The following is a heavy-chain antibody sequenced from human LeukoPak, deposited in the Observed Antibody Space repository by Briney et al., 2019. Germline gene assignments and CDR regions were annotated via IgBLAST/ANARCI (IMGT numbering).Heavy chain of an antibody. CDR3: ARGGGITSQPWVYYYMDV. CDR1: GGSFSGYY. CDR2: INHSGST. J-gene: IGHJ6*03. Sequence: PSETLSLTCAVYGGSFSGYYWSWIRQPPRKGLEWIGEINHSGSTNYNPSLKSRVTISVDTSKNQFSLKLSSVTAADTAVYYCARGGGITSQPWVYYYMDVWGKGTTVTVSS. V-gene: IGHV4-34*01. D-gene: IGHD3-16*01.